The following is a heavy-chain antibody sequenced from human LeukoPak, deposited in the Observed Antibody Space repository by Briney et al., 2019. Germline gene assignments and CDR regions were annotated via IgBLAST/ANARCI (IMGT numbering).Heavy chain of an antibody. D-gene: IGHD3-9*01. Sequence: SETLSLTCTVSGYSISSGYYWGWIRQPPGKGLEWIGSIYHSGSTYYNPSLKSRVTISVDTSKNQFSLKLSSVTAADTAVYYCARGGVRYFDSFDYWGQGTLVTVSS. CDR3: ARGGVRYFDSFDY. V-gene: IGHV4-38-2*02. J-gene: IGHJ4*02. CDR1: GYSISSGYY. CDR2: IYHSGST.